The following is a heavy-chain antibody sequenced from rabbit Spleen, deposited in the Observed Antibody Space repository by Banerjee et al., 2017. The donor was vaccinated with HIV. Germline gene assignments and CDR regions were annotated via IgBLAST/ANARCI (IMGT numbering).Heavy chain of an antibody. CDR1: GFSFSSGYY. D-gene: IGHD1-1*01. J-gene: IGHJ4*01. CDR3: ASGYSDIYFNL. V-gene: IGHV1S40*01. Sequence: QSLEESGGDLVKPGASLTLTCTASGFSFSSGYYICWVRQAPGKGLEWIGCIGTGSASTWYASWAKGRFTISKTSSTTVTLQMTSLTAADTATYFCASGYSDIYFNLWGPGTLVTVS. CDR2: IGTGSAST.